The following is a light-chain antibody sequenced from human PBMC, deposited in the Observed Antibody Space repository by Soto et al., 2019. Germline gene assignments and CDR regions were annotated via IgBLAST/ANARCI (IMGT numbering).Light chain of an antibody. J-gene: IGKJ2*01. CDR1: QSISSW. CDR2: KAS. CDR3: QQYNTYPYT. Sequence: DIQMTQSPSTLSASVGDRVTITCRASQSISSWLAWYQQKPGKAPKLLIYKASTLESGVPSGFSGSGSGTEFTLTISSRQPDDFATYYCQQYNTYPYTFGQGTKLEIK. V-gene: IGKV1-5*03.